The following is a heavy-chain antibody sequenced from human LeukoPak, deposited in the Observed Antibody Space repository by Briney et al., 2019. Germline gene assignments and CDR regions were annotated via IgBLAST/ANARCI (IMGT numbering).Heavy chain of an antibody. CDR2: IVVGSGNT. D-gene: IGHD6-19*01. J-gene: IGHJ6*02. Sequence: ASVKVSCKASGFTFTSSAMQWVRRARGQRLEWIGWIVVGSGNTNYAQKFQERVTITRDMSASTAYMELSSLRSEDTAVYYCAADSRQSGWYDYYGMDVWGQGTTVTVSS. CDR3: AADSRQSGWYDYYGMDV. CDR1: GFTFTSSA. V-gene: IGHV1-58*02.